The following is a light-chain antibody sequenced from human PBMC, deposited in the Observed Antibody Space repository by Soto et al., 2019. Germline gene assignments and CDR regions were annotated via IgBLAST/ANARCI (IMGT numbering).Light chain of an antibody. CDR2: GAS. J-gene: IGKJ5*01. V-gene: IGKV3-20*01. CDR3: QQYNNWPLT. Sequence: DIVLTQCPGTLSFSPGERAILSFRASQTVNNNYLAWCQQKPGQAPRLLIYGASRRATGIPARFSGSGSETDFTLTISSLEPEDSAVYYCQQYNNWPLTFGLGTRLEI. CDR1: QTVNNNY.